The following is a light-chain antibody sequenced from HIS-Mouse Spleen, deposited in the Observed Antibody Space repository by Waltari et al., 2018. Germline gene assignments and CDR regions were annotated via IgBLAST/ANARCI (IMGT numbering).Light chain of an antibody. CDR3: YSTDSSGNHRV. Sequence: SYELTQPPSVSVSPGQTARITCSGDALPKKYAYWYQQKSGQAPLLVINEDSKRPSGIPERFSGSSSGTIASLTISGAQLEDEADYYCYSTDSSGNHRVFGGGTKLTVL. J-gene: IGLJ2*01. CDR1: ALPKKY. CDR2: EDS. V-gene: IGLV3-10*01.